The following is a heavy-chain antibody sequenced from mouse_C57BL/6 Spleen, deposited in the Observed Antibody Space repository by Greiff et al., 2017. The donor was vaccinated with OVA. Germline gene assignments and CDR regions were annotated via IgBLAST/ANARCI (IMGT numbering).Heavy chain of an antibody. V-gene: IGHV5-17*01. CDR1: GFTFSDYG. CDR2: ISSGSSTI. Sequence: DVMLVESGGGLVKPGGSLKLSCAASGFTFSDYGMHWVRQAPEKGLEWVAYISSGSSTIYYADTVKGRFTISRDNAKNTLFLQMTSLRSEDTAMYYCARYDDYDGYYAMDYWGQGTSVTVSS. D-gene: IGHD2-4*01. J-gene: IGHJ4*01. CDR3: ARYDDYDGYYAMDY.